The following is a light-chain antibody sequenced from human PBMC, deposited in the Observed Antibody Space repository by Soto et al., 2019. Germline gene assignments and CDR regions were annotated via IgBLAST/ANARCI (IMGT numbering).Light chain of an antibody. Sequence: QSALTQPPSASGSPGQSVTISCTGTSSDGGGYNYVSWYQQHPGKAPKLMIYEVTKRPSAVPDRFSGSKSGNTASLTVSGLQAEDEADYYCSSYAGSNILFGGGTKLTVL. CDR3: SSYAGSNIL. CDR1: SSDGGGYNY. V-gene: IGLV2-8*01. J-gene: IGLJ2*01. CDR2: EVT.